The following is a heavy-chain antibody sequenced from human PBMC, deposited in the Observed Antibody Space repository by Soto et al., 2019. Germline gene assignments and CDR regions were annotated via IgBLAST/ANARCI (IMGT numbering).Heavy chain of an antibody. CDR3: ANLAKNYYHYMDV. D-gene: IGHD1-26*01. CDR1: GFSFSDYY. V-gene: IGHV3-11*01. CDR2: ISTSGSST. J-gene: IGHJ6*03. Sequence: QVQLVESGGGLVKPGGSLRLSCAASGFSFSDYYMSWIRQAPGKGLEWVSLISTSGSSTDYADSVKGRFTISRDNAKNSLSLQMNGLRAEDTAVYYCANLAKNYYHYMDVWGKGTTVTVSS.